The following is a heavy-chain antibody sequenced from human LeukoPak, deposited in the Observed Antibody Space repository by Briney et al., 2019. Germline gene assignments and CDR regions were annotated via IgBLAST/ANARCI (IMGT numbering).Heavy chain of an antibody. Sequence: SVKVSCKASGGTFSSYAISWVRQAPGQGLEWMGGIIPIFGTANYAQKFQGRDTITADESTSTAYMELSSLRSEDTAVYYCARGDHYYGSGSYYYYYYMDVWGKGTTVTVSS. D-gene: IGHD3-10*01. CDR2: IIPIFGTA. V-gene: IGHV1-69*01. CDR3: ARGDHYYGSGSYYYYYYMDV. J-gene: IGHJ6*03. CDR1: GGTFSSYA.